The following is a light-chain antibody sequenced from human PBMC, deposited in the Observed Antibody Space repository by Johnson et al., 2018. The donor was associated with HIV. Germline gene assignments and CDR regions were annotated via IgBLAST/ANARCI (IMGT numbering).Light chain of an antibody. J-gene: IGLJ1*01. V-gene: IGLV1-51*01. CDR3: GTWDSSLSTPKYV. CDR2: DND. Sequence: QSVLTQPPSVSAAPGQKVTISCSGTSSNIGNNYVSWYQHLPGTAPKVLIYDNDKRPSGIPDRFSGSKSGTSATLGISGLQPGDEADYYCGTWDSSLSTPKYVFGAGTKVTVL. CDR1: SSNIGNNY.